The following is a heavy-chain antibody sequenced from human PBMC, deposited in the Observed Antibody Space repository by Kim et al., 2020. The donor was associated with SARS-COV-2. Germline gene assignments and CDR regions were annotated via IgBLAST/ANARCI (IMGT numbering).Heavy chain of an antibody. CDR2: IKQDGSEK. Sequence: GGSLRLSCTASGLILSTNWMNWVRQAPGKGLEWVANIKQDGSEKYYVDSVKGRFTISRDNAKNSVYLQINSLRAEDTAVYFCARGSFYDGSGYHNWYFDLWGRGTPVTVSS. CDR1: GLILSTNW. J-gene: IGHJ2*01. D-gene: IGHD3-22*01. CDR3: ARGSFYDGSGYHNWYFDL. V-gene: IGHV3-7*01.